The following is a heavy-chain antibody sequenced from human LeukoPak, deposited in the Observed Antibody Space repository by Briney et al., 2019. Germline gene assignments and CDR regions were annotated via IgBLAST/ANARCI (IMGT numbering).Heavy chain of an antibody. Sequence: GGSLRLSCGASGLIFSTYSMNWLRQAPGKGLEWASYISGSGTTISYADSVKGRFTISRDNAEKSLYLQMSSLRAEDTAVYYCARSDGFDIWGQGTMVTVSS. CDR2: ISGSGTTI. CDR1: GLIFSTYS. CDR3: ARSDGFDI. V-gene: IGHV3-48*01. J-gene: IGHJ3*02.